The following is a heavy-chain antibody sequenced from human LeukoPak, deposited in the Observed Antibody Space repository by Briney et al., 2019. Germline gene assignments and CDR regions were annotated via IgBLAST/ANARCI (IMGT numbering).Heavy chain of an antibody. Sequence: PGGSLRLSCGASGFTFSSYWMSWVRQAPGKGLEWVANIKQDGSEKYYVDSVKGRFTISRGSAKNSLYLQMNSLRAEDTAVYYCARVDGSGSSIYYYYMDVWGKGTTVTVSS. J-gene: IGHJ6*03. CDR2: IKQDGSEK. CDR3: ARVDGSGSSIYYYYMDV. CDR1: GFTFSSYW. D-gene: IGHD3-10*01. V-gene: IGHV3-7*01.